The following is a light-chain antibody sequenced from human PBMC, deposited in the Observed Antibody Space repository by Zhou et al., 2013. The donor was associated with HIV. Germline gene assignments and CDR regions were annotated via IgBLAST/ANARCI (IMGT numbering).Light chain of an antibody. Sequence: EIVLTQSPGTLSLSPGERATLSCRASQSVSNSYLAWYQQKPGQAPRLLIYGASSRATDIPDRFSGSGSGTDFTLTISRLEPEDFAVYYCQQYGSSPVTFGPGTKVDIK. CDR1: QSVSNSY. J-gene: IGKJ3*01. CDR3: QQYGSSPVT. CDR2: GAS. V-gene: IGKV3-20*01.